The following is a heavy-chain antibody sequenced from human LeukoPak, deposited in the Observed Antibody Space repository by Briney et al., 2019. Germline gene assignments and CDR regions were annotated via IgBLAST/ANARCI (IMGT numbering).Heavy chain of an antibody. CDR1: GGSTNNDY. Sequence: SETLSLTCTVSGGSTNNDYWSWIRQPPGKGLEWIGYLSYSGSTSYNPSLKRRVTISADTSKNQFSLKMNSVTAADTAVYYCARSLSRSSYGNFDYWGQGTLVTVSP. D-gene: IGHD3-10*01. J-gene: IGHJ4*02. V-gene: IGHV4-59*01. CDR3: ARSLSRSSYGNFDY. CDR2: LSYSGST.